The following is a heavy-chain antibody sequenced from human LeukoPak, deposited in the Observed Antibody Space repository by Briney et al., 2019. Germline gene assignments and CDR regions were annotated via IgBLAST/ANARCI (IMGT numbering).Heavy chain of an antibody. D-gene: IGHD4-17*01. J-gene: IGHJ6*03. CDR1: GGSISSYY. CDR2: IYTSGST. V-gene: IGHV4-4*07. CDR3: ARAGYTVTTTYYYYYMDV. Sequence: SETLSLTCTVSGGSISSYYWSWIRQPAGKGLEWIGRIYTSGSTNYNPSLKSRVTMSVDTSKNQFSLKLSSVTAADTAVYYCARAGYTVTTTYYYYYMDVWGKGTTVTISS.